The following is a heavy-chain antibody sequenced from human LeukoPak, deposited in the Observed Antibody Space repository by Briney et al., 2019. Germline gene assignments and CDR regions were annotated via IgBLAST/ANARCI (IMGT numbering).Heavy chain of an antibody. CDR3: ARDLRYYGSGSYPPAFDI. Sequence: GGSLRLSCAASGFTFSSYEMNWVRQAPGKGLEWVSYISSSGSTIYYADSVKRLFTISTDNAKNSLYLQMNSLRAEDTAVYYCARDLRYYGSGSYPPAFDIWGQGTMVTVSS. D-gene: IGHD3-10*01. CDR1: GFTFSSYE. CDR2: ISSSGSTI. J-gene: IGHJ3*02. V-gene: IGHV3-48*03.